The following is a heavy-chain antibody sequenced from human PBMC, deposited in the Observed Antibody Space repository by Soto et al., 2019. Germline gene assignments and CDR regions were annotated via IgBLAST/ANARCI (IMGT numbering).Heavy chain of an antibody. D-gene: IGHD6-13*01. V-gene: IGHV1-69*13. Sequence: SVKVSCKASGCTFSSYAISWVRQAPGQGLEWMGGIIPIFGTANYAQKFQGRVTITADESTSTAYMELSSLRSEDTAVYYCARESDVAAAGTVGYYYYGMEVWGQGTTVNVSS. J-gene: IGHJ6*01. CDR3: ARESDVAAAGTVGYYYYGMEV. CDR1: GCTFSSYA. CDR2: IIPIFGTA.